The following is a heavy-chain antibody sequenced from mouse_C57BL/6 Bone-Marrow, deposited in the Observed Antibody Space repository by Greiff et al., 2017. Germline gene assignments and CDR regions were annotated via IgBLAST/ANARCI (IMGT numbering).Heavy chain of an antibody. V-gene: IGHV1-62-2*01. J-gene: IGHJ2*01. CDR1: GYTFTEYT. CDR3: ASYGFYGFDY. Sequence: VQLLQSGAELVKPGASVKLSCKASGYTFTEYTIHWVKQRPGQGLEWIGWFYPGSGSTNYHEKFKDKVTLTADKSSSTVYMELSRLTSEDSAVYCCASYGFYGFDYWGQGTTLTVSS. D-gene: IGHD1-1*02. CDR2: FYPGSGST.